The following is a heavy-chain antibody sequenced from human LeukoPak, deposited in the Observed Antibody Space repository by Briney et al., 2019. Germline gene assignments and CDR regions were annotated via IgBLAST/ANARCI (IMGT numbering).Heavy chain of an antibody. CDR1: GFTFSDYY. Sequence: PGGSLRLSCAASGFTFSDYYMSWIRQAPGKGLEWVSYVSSSSSSTNYADSVRGRFTISRANAKNSLYLLMNSLRSEDTAVYYCARGRGGDGYNWLCYFDYWGQGTLVTVSS. CDR3: ARGRGGDGYNWLCYFDY. V-gene: IGHV3-11*06. CDR2: VSSSSSST. D-gene: IGHD5-24*01. J-gene: IGHJ4*02.